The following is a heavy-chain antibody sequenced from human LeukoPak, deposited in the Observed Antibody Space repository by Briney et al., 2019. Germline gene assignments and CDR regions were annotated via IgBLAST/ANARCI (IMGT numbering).Heavy chain of an antibody. V-gene: IGHV1-8*03. CDR3: ARDYIRRGTIFGTREDAFDV. Sequence: ASVKVSCKASGYTFTTYDINWVRQATGQGLEWMGSMNPNNGNTDYAQKFQGRVTITRDTSISTAYMELSSLRPEDTAVYYCARDYIRRGTIFGTREDAFDVWGQGTMVTVSS. CDR2: MNPNNGNT. CDR1: GYTFTTYD. D-gene: IGHD3-3*01. J-gene: IGHJ3*01.